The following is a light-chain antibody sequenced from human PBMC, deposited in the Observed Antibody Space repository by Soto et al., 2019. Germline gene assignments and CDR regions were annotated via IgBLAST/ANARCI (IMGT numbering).Light chain of an antibody. CDR2: GAS. J-gene: IGKJ5*01. CDR3: QQYDAWPIT. V-gene: IGKV3-15*01. CDR1: QSITNN. Sequence: ELVMPQSPAALSVSPGASATLSGRASQSITNNLAWCQHKPGQAPRLLIYGASTRASGIPARFSGSGFRTDFTLTINTLQSEEFAVYFCQQYDAWPITVGQGTRLEIK.